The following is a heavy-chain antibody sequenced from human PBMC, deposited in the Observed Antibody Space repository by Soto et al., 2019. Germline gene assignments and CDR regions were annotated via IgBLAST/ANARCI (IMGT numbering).Heavy chain of an antibody. CDR3: AKDTGPN. CDR2: ISWNSNTI. CDR1: GLTFDNYA. Sequence: PGGSLRLSCAASGLTFDNYAMHWVRQTPGKGLEWVSGISWNSNTIAYEDSVKGRFTISRDNAKNTLYLKMNSLRAEDTAFYYCAKDTGPNWGQGGLVTV. J-gene: IGHJ4*02. V-gene: IGHV3-9*01.